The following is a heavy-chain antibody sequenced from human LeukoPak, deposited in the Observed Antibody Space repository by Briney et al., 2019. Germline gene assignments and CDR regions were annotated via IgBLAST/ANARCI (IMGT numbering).Heavy chain of an antibody. CDR3: AREAYYTGKYLTDP. J-gene: IGHJ5*02. CDR1: GYSISSGYY. CDR2: LSHGGGT. V-gene: IGHV4-38-2*02. D-gene: IGHD1-26*01. Sequence: PSETLSLTCTVSGYSISSGYYWAWIRQPPGKGLEWIGTLSHGGGTYYNPSLNSRVTISADTSKNQLSLRLSSVTAADTAVYYCAREAYYTGKYLTDPWGQGTLVTVSS.